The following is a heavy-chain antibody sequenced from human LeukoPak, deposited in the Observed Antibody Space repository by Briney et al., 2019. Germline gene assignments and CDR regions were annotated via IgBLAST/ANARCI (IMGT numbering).Heavy chain of an antibody. CDR2: ISGSGGST. J-gene: IGHJ4*02. D-gene: IGHD1-26*01. CDR1: GFTFSSHA. Sequence: GGSLRLSCAASGFTFSSHAMSWVRQAPGKGLGWVSAISGSGGSTYYADSVKGRFTISRDNSKNTLYLQMNSLRAEDTAVYYCAKGSMSGSYYRYFDYWGQGTLVTVSS. CDR3: AKGSMSGSYYRYFDY. V-gene: IGHV3-23*01.